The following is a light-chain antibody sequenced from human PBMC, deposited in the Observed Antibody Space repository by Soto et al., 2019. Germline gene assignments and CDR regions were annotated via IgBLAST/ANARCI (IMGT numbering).Light chain of an antibody. CDR2: KAS. CDR3: QHYNNYPWT. CDR1: QSISSW. V-gene: IGKV1-5*03. J-gene: IGKJ1*01. Sequence: DIQMTQSPSTLSASVGDRVTITCRASQSISSWLAWYQQKPGKAPKLLVYKASSLESGVPSRFSGSGSGTEFTVTISSLEPDDFATYYCQHYNNYPWTFGQGTKVEIK.